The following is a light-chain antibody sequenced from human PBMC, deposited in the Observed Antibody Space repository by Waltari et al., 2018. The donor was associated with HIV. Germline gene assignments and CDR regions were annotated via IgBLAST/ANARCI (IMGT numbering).Light chain of an antibody. CDR3: GSYTATNSMM. CDR1: TSDADSFDY. V-gene: IGLV2-14*01. Sequence: QSALTQPAYVSGSPGQSITISCTGPTSDADSFDYVSWYQQHPGKVPPLIIYEVSLRASGVSNRFSASKSGNTTSLTISGLQAEDEAVYYCGSYTATNSMMFGGGTKLTVL. CDR2: EVS. J-gene: IGLJ3*02.